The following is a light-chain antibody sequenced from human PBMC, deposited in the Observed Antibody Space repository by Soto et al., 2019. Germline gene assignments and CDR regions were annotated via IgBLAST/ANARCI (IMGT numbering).Light chain of an antibody. CDR1: QNIHTY. Sequence: DIQMTQSPSSLSASIGDRIAITCRASQNIHTYLNWYQQKPAKAPKLLISVATNLQSGVPSRFAGSASWTNFTRTLTSLQPEDFATYYCQQSFSIPYTFGLGTKLETK. J-gene: IGKJ2*01. CDR3: QQSFSIPYT. V-gene: IGKV1-39*01. CDR2: VAT.